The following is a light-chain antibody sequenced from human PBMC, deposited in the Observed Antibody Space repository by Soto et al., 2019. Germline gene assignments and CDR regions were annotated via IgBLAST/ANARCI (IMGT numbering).Light chain of an antibody. J-gene: IGLJ2*01. CDR2: DNN. CDR1: SSNIGNNY. Sequence: QSVFTQPPSVSAAPGQKVTISCSGSSSNIGNNYVSWYQQLPGTAPKLLIYDNNKRPSGIPDRFSGSKSGTSATLGITGLQTGDEADYYCGTWDTSLSAVLFGGGTKLTVL. CDR3: GTWDTSLSAVL. V-gene: IGLV1-51*01.